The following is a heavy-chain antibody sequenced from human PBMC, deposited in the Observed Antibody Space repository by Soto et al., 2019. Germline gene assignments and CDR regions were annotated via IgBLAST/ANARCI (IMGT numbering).Heavy chain of an antibody. CDR3: AKAAPGTIPTDS. Sequence: DSVKGRFTISRDDSKNTLYLQMNSLRSEDTALYYCAKAAPGTIPTDSWGQGTLVTVSS. J-gene: IGHJ4*02. D-gene: IGHD3-9*01. V-gene: IGHV3-30*02.